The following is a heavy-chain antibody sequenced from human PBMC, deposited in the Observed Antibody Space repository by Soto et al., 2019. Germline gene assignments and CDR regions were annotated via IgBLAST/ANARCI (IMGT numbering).Heavy chain of an antibody. V-gene: IGHV4-34*01. CDR1: GGSVNAYY. J-gene: IGHJ5*02. CDR3: ARSGSRETAMVTYGWFDP. CDR2: INHSGST. D-gene: IGHD5-18*01. Sequence: SQTLFPTCDAYGGSVNAYYRRWIRQPPWTVLEWIGEINHSGSTNYNPSLKSRVTISVDTSKNQFSLKLSSVTAADTAVYYCARSGSRETAMVTYGWFDPWGQGSLVTVSS.